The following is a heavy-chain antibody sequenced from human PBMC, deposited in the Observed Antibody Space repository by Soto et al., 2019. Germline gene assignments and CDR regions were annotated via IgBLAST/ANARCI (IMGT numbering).Heavy chain of an antibody. CDR2: IYHSGST. CDR3: ARVIAAAVNWFDP. CDR1: GGSISSSNW. D-gene: IGHD6-13*01. V-gene: IGHV4-4*02. Sequence: SETLSLTCAVTGGSISSSNWWSWVLQPPGKGLEWIGEIYHSGSTNYNPSLKSRVTISVDKSKNQFSLKLSSVTAADMAVYYCARVIAAAVNWFDPWGQGTLVTVSS. J-gene: IGHJ5*02.